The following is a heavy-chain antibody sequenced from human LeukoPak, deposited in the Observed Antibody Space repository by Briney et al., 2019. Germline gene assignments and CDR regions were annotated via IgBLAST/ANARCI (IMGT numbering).Heavy chain of an antibody. J-gene: IGHJ1*01. Sequence: GGSLRLSRAASGFTFSTYAMNWVRQAPGKGLEWVSSISSSGDYIFYADSVKDRFAISRDNAKNSLLLQMNSLRAEDTAMYYCARDSIKAVSAEYFQHWGQGTLVTVSS. CDR2: ISSSGDYI. CDR3: ARDSIKAVSAEYFQH. D-gene: IGHD5/OR15-5a*01. V-gene: IGHV3-21*06. CDR1: GFTFSTYA.